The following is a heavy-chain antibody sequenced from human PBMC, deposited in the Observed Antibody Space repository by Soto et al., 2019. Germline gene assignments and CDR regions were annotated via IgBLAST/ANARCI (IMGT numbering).Heavy chain of an antibody. D-gene: IGHD2-15*01. CDR1: VITVSSNY. V-gene: IGHV3-53*01. CDR3: SRGVLVVAARGPLDY. J-gene: IGHJ4*02. CDR2: IYSGGST. Sequence: EVQLVESGGGLIQPGGSLRLSCASSVITVSSNYMILFRQASGKGLEWVSGIYSGGSTYYEDFLNGRFTSSRDTSKNTLFLQMNSLRDEDTAVYYCSRGVLVVAARGPLDYWGQGTLVTVSS.